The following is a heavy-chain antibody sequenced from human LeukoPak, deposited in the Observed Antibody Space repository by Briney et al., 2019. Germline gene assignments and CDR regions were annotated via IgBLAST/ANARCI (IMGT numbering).Heavy chain of an antibody. CDR1: GFTFSSYS. J-gene: IGHJ4*02. V-gene: IGHV3-23*01. D-gene: IGHD3/OR15-3a*01. CDR2: ISGSGGST. Sequence: GGSLRLSCVASGFTFSSYSMKWVRQVPGKGLEWVSAISGSGGSTYYADSVKGRFTISRDNSKNTLYLQMNSLRAEDTAVYYCAKVDLREYYFDYWGQGTLVTVSS. CDR3: AKVDLREYYFDY.